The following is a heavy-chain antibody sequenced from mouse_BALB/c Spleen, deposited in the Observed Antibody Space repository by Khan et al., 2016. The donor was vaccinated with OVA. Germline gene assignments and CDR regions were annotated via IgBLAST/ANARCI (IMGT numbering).Heavy chain of an antibody. V-gene: IGHV3-2*02. CDR3: ARTARIKY. J-gene: IGHJ2*01. D-gene: IGHD1-2*01. CDR1: GYSITSGYG. CDR2: ISYSGRT. Sequence: EVQLQESGPGLVKPSQSLSLTCTVTGYSITSGYGWNWIRQFPGNKLEWMGYISYSGRTNYNPSLKSRISITRDTYKNPFFLQLNSVTTEDTATYYCARTARIKYWGQGTTLTVSS.